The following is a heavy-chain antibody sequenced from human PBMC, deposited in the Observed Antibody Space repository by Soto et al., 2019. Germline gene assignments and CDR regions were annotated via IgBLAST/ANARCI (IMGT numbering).Heavy chain of an antibody. CDR1: GGSLSNFG. D-gene: IGHD5-12*01. CDR2: IVPVFGRP. Sequence: GASVKFSCKASGGSLSNFGISWVRQAPGQGLEWMGGIVPVFGRPNYAQRFRGRPTITADESTSTGYMELISLRSDDTAVYYCAREGSGYNFWGQGTQVTVSS. V-gene: IGHV1-69*13. J-gene: IGHJ4*02. CDR3: AREGSGYNF.